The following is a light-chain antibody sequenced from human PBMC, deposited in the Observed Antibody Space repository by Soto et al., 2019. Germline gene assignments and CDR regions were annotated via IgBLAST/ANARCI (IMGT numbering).Light chain of an antibody. CDR1: QTVNSDY. CDR2: ATS. CDR3: NQFGYSPRT. Sequence: EIVLTQSPGTLSLSPGETATLSCRASQTVNSDYLAWFQQRPGQAPRLLIFATSRRATDIPDRFSGSGSGTDFTLAISRLEPEDFAVYYCNQFGYSPRTFGQGTKVDIK. J-gene: IGKJ1*01. V-gene: IGKV3-20*01.